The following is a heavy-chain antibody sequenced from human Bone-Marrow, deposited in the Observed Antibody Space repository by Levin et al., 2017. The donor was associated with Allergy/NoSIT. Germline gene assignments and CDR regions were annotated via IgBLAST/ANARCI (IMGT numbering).Heavy chain of an antibody. J-gene: IGHJ3*02. V-gene: IGHV3-30-3*01. D-gene: IGHD5-12*01. CDR1: GFTFSSYA. Sequence: LSLTCAASGFTFSSYAMHWVRQAPGKGLEWVAVISYDGSNKYYADSVKGRFTISRDNTKNTLYLQMNSLRAEDTAVYYCARDRTATGPADDAFDIWGQGTMVTVSS. CDR2: ISYDGSNK. CDR3: ARDRTATGPADDAFDI.